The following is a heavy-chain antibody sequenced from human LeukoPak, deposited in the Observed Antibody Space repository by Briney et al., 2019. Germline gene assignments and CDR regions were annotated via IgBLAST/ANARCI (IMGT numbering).Heavy chain of an antibody. CDR2: IIPIFGTA. CDR1: GGTFSSYA. D-gene: IGHD2-21*02. CDR3: ARGPMNLADCGGDCYSLYDP. V-gene: IGHV1-69*05. Sequence: GASVKVSCKASGGTFSSYAISWVRQAPGQGLEWMGGIIPIFGTANYAQKFQGRVTITTDESTSTAYMELSSLRSEDTAVYYCARGPMNLADCGGDCYSLYDPWGQGTLVTVSS. J-gene: IGHJ5*02.